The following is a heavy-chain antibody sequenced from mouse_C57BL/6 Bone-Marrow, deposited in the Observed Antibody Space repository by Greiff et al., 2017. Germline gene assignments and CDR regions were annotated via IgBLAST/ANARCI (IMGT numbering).Heavy chain of an antibody. CDR2: INPNNGGT. Sequence: VQLQQSGPELVKPGASVKISCKASGYTFTDYYMNWVKQSHGKSLEWIGDINPNNGGTSYNQKFKGKATLTVDKSSSTAYMELRSLTSEDSAVYYCARRKATVVAHYAMDYWGQGTSVTVSS. CDR1: GYTFTDYY. CDR3: ARRKATVVAHYAMDY. V-gene: IGHV1-26*01. J-gene: IGHJ4*01. D-gene: IGHD1-1*01.